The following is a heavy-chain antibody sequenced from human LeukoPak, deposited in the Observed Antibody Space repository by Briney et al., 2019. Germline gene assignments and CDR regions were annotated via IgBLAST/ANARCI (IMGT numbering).Heavy chain of an antibody. CDR3: AKIWIAAAGTSA. V-gene: IGHV3-30-3*02. CDR1: GFSFSTYA. CDR2: ISYDGSNK. J-gene: IGHJ5*02. Sequence: PGGSLRLSCAASGFSFSTYAMYWVRQAPGKGLEWVALISYDGSNKYYADSEKGRFTISRDNSKNTLYLQMNSLRAEDTAVYYCAKIWIAAAGTSAWGQGTLVTVSS. D-gene: IGHD6-13*01.